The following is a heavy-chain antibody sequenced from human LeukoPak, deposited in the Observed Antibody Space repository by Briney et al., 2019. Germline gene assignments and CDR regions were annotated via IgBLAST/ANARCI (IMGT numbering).Heavy chain of an antibody. Sequence: ASVKVSCKASGYTFTTYSIHWLRQAPGQRPEWMGWINVGNGDTKYSQKFQGRVTLTRDTSASTAYMDLSSLRSEDTALYYCARDSTLAWGDCWFGPWGQGTLVTVSS. D-gene: IGHD3/OR15-3a*01. CDR1: GYTFTTYS. J-gene: IGHJ5*02. CDR3: ARDSTLAWGDCWFGP. CDR2: INVGNGDT. V-gene: IGHV1-3*01.